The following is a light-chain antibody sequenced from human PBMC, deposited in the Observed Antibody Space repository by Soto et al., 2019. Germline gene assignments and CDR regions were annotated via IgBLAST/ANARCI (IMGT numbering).Light chain of an antibody. J-gene: IGKJ1*01. CDR2: GAY. CDR3: QQYNSYWT. CDR1: QSISSSY. Sequence: EIVLTQSPGTLSLSPGERATLSCRASQSISSSYLAWYQQKPGQAPRLLIYGAYSRASGIPDRFSGGGSGTEFTLTISSLQPDDFATYYCQQYNSYWTFGQGTKVDIK. V-gene: IGKV3-20*01.